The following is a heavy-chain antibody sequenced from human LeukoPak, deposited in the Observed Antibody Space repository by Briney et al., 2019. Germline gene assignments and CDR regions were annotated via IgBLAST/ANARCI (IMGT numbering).Heavy chain of an antibody. V-gene: IGHV4-34*01. CDR3: ARHARNYYGSGSYKGVDY. D-gene: IGHD3-10*01. J-gene: IGHJ4*02. CDR2: INHSGST. Sequence: SETLSLTCAVYGGSFSGYYWSWIRQPPGKGLEWIGEINHSGSTNYNPSLKSRVTISVDTSKNQFSLKLSSVTAADTAVYYCARHARNYYGSGSYKGVDYWGQGTLVTVSS. CDR1: GGSFSGYY.